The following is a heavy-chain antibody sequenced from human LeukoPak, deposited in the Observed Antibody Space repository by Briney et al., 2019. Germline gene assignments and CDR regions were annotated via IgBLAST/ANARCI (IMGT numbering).Heavy chain of an antibody. CDR2: INTDGSIT. V-gene: IGHV3-74*01. CDR3: ARVYVGSSTTYPFDL. CDR1: GFTFSSYW. Sequence: PGGSLRLSCAASGFTFSSYWMHWVRQGPGKGLVWVSRINTDGSITNYADSVKGRFTISRDNAKNTLYLQMNSLRAEDTAVYYCARVYVGSSTTYPFDLWGQGTLVTVSS. D-gene: IGHD6-6*01. J-gene: IGHJ4*02.